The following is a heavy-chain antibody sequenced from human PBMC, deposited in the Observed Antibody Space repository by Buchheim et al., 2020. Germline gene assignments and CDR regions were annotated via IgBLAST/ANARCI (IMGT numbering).Heavy chain of an antibody. CDR1: GFTFSNAW. D-gene: IGHD3-9*01. V-gene: IGHV3-15*01. J-gene: IGHJ4*02. CDR3: TTDALLRYFDWFTY. CDR2: INSNTDGGTT. Sequence: EVQLVESGGGLVKPGGSLRLSCAASGFTFSNAWMSWVRQAPGKGLEWVGRINSNTDGGTTDYAAPVKGRFSISRDDSKNTLYLQMNSLKTEDTAVYYCTTDALLRYFDWFTYWGQGTL.